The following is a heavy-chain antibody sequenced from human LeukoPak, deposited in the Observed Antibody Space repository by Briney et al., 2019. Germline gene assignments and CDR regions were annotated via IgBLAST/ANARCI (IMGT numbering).Heavy chain of an antibody. CDR1: GGSISSSNFY. D-gene: IGHD3-10*01. Sequence: SETLSLTCTVSGGSISSSNFYWGWIRQPPGKGLEWIGGIYYSGSTYYNPSLKSRVSISVDTSKNQFSLKLSSVTAADTAVYYCARDARVQKWFGELLKTTTYYFDYWGQGTLVTVSS. J-gene: IGHJ4*02. V-gene: IGHV4-39*07. CDR2: IYYSGST. CDR3: ARDARVQKWFGELLKTTTYYFDY.